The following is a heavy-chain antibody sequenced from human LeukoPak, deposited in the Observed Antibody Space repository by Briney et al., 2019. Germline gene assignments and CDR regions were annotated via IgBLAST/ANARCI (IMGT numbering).Heavy chain of an antibody. Sequence: SVKVSCKASGGTFSSYAISWVRQAPGQGLEWMGGIIPIFGTANYAQKFQGRVTITADESTSTAYMELSSLRSEDTAVYYCARGPGGGAHTNYYYYYMDVWDKGTTVTVSS. CDR2: IIPIFGTA. CDR3: ARGPGGGAHTNYYYYYMDV. V-gene: IGHV1-69*01. CDR1: GGTFSSYA. J-gene: IGHJ6*03. D-gene: IGHD3-16*01.